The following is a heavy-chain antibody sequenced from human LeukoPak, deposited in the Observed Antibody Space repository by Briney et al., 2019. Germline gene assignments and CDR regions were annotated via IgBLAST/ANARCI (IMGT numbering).Heavy chain of an antibody. Sequence: SVKVSCKASGGTFSSYAISWVRQAPGQGLEWMGGIIPIFGTANYAQKFQGRVTITADKSTSTAYMELSSLRSEDTAVYYCARDPIAAAGTFSTLYYYYMDVWGKGTTVTVSS. J-gene: IGHJ6*03. CDR2: IIPIFGTA. V-gene: IGHV1-69*06. D-gene: IGHD6-13*01. CDR1: GGTFSSYA. CDR3: ARDPIAAAGTFSTLYYYYMDV.